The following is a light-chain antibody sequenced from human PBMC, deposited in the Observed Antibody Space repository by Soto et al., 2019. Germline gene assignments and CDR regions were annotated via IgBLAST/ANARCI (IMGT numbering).Light chain of an antibody. CDR3: SSYAGTHVV. CDR2: GVT. V-gene: IGLV2-8*01. J-gene: IGLJ1*01. Sequence: QSVLTQPPSASGSPGQSVAISCTGTSSDVGGYNYVSWYQQYPGKAPKLMIYGVTKRPSGVPDRFSGSKSGNTASLTVSGLQAEDEADYYCSSYAGTHVVFGTGTKVTVL. CDR1: SSDVGGYNY.